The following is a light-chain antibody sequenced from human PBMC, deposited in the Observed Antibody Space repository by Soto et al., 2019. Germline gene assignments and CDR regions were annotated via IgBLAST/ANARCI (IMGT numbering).Light chain of an antibody. CDR2: DGH. J-gene: IGLJ2*01. V-gene: IGLV1-51*01. CDR3: ATWDLTLSAGVL. Sequence: QSVLTQPPSVSAAPGQRVSISCSGGSSNIGKNSVSWYQQLPATAPKLLIYDGHQRPSGIPDRFSASKSGTSATLDITGLQPADEADYYCATWDLTLSAGVLFGGGTKLTVL. CDR1: SSNIGKNS.